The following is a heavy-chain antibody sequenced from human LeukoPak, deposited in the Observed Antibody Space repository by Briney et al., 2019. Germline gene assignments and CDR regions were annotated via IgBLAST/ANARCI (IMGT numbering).Heavy chain of an antibody. CDR3: ARDSIEDYDILTGYFDY. D-gene: IGHD3-9*01. CDR1: GYSISSGYY. V-gene: IGHV4-38-2*02. CDR2: IYHSGST. Sequence: KPSETLSLTCAVSGYSISSGYYWGWIRQPPGKGLEWIGSIYHSGSTYYNPSLKSRVTISVDTSKNQFSLKLSSVTAADTAVYYCARDSIEDYDILTGYFDYWGQGTLVTVSS. J-gene: IGHJ4*02.